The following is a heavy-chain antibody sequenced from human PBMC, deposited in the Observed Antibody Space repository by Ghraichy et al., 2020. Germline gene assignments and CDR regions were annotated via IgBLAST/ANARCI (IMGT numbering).Heavy chain of an antibody. CDR2: IYYSGST. Sequence: SETLSLTCTVSGGSISSYYWSWIRQPPGKGLEWIGYIYYSGSTNYNPSLKSRVTISVDTSKNQFSLKLSSVTAADTAVYYCARVMVQGAFDIWGQGTMVTVSS. CDR1: GGSISSYY. J-gene: IGHJ3*02. CDR3: ARVMVQGAFDI. D-gene: IGHD3-10*01. V-gene: IGHV4-59*01.